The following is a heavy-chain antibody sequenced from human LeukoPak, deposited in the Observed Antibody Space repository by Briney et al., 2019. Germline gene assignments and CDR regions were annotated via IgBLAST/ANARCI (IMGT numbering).Heavy chain of an antibody. CDR2: ISSSGTM. CDR3: ARESTDDNFDI. Sequence: GGSLRLSCAASGFTFSNYEMNWVRQTPGKGQEWISYISSSGTMYYSGSVTGRFTISRNNAKNALYLQMKSLRAEDTAVYYCARESTDDNFDIWGQGTMVTVSS. CDR1: GFTFSNYE. J-gene: IGHJ3*02. V-gene: IGHV3-48*03. D-gene: IGHD3-22*01.